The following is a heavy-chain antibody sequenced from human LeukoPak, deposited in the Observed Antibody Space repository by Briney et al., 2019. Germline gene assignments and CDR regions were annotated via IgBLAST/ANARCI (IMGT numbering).Heavy chain of an antibody. J-gene: IGHJ4*02. CDR2: ISSSGSTI. D-gene: IGHD4-17*01. V-gene: IGHV3-11*01. CDR1: GFTFSDYY. Sequence: GGSLRLSCAASGFTFSDYYMSWIRKAPGKGLEWVSYISSSGSTIYYADSVKGRFTISRDNAKNSLYLQMNSLRAEDTAVYYCARAGNYGDYLFDYWGQGTLVTVSS. CDR3: ARAGNYGDYLFDY.